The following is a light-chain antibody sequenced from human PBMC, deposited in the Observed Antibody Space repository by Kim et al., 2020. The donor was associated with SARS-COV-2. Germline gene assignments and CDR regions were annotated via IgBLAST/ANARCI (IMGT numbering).Light chain of an antibody. CDR1: QSVSSY. V-gene: IGKV3-11*01. CDR3: QQRSNWPPWT. J-gene: IGKJ1*01. Sequence: EIVLTQSPATVSLSPGERDTLSCRASQSVSSYLAWYQQKPGQAPRLLIYNASNRATGIPARFSGSGSGTDFTLTISSLEPEDFAVYYCQQRSNWPPWTFGQGTKVDIK. CDR2: NAS.